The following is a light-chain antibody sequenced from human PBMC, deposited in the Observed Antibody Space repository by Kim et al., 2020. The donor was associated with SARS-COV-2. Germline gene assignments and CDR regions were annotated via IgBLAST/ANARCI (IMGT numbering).Light chain of an antibody. J-gene: IGLJ2*01. CDR3: SSYAGNNNLV. Sequence: GQSVTISCTGTSSHLGRYNYVAWYQQHPGKAPKLMIYEVSKRPSGVPGRFSGSKSGNTASLTVSGLQAEDEADYYCSSYAGNNNLVFGGGTQLTVL. CDR1: SSHLGRYNY. CDR2: EVS. V-gene: IGLV2-8*01.